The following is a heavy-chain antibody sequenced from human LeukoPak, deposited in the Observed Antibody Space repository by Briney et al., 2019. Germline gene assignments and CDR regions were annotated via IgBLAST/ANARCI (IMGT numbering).Heavy chain of an antibody. J-gene: IGHJ3*02. D-gene: IGHD6-13*01. CDR1: GFTFSSYS. CDR3: AREPYSSSWYSYDAFDI. V-gene: IGHV3-48*01. CDR2: ISSSSSTI. Sequence: GESLRLSCAASGFTFSSYSMNWVRQAPGKGLEWVSYISSSSSTIYYADSVKGRFTISRDNAKNSLYLQMNSLRAEDTAVYYCAREPYSSSWYSYDAFDIWGQGTMVTVSS.